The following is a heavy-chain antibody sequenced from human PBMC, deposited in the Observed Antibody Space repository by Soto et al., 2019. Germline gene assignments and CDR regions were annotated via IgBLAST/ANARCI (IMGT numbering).Heavy chain of an antibody. V-gene: IGHV4-30-2*02. Sequence: SEILSLTCAVSGGSISSGGYSWSWIRQPPGKGLEWIGYIYHSGSTYYNPSLKSRVTISLDTSKNQFSLKLSSVTAADTAVYYCASSNIAAAGFYYYGMDVWGRGPTVTVSS. CDR2: IYHSGST. CDR3: ASSNIAAAGFYYYGMDV. J-gene: IGHJ6*02. CDR1: GGSISSGGYS. D-gene: IGHD6-13*01.